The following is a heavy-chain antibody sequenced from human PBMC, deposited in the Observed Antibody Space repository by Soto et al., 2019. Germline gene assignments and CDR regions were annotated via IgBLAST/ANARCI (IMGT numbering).Heavy chain of an antibody. D-gene: IGHD1-26*01. Sequence: SETLSLTCSVSGGSISSSSYYWDWIRQPPGKGLEWIGSISYSGNTHYNPSLKSRVTISVDTSMNQFSLKLGSVTAADTAVYYCAGSLLPDVNGYFDYWGQGTLVTVSS. J-gene: IGHJ4*02. V-gene: IGHV4-39*01. CDR3: AGSLLPDVNGYFDY. CDR2: ISYSGNT. CDR1: GGSISSSSYY.